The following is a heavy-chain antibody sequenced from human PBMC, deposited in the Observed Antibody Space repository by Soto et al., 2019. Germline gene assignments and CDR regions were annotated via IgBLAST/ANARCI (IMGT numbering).Heavy chain of an antibody. Sequence: GGSLRLSCAASGFTFSRYAMNWVRQAPGKGLEWLSAIGGSGASTYYADSVQGRFTISRDNSKNTVYLQMNSLRAEDSAVYYCAKDLSSIPGRFDPWGQGTLVTVS. CDR1: GFTFSRYA. V-gene: IGHV3-23*01. CDR3: AKDLSSIPGRFDP. D-gene: IGHD6-6*01. J-gene: IGHJ5*02. CDR2: IGGSGAST.